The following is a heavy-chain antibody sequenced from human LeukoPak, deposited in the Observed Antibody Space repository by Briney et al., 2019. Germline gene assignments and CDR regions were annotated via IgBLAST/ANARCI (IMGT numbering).Heavy chain of an antibody. CDR1: GGSISSGDYY. CDR2: IYYSGST. D-gene: IGHD3-22*01. CDR3: ARGHYYDSSGSSMAYYYYMDV. V-gene: IGHV4-30-4*01. J-gene: IGHJ6*03. Sequence: SETLSLTCTVSGGSISSGDYYWSWIRQPPGKGLEWIGYIYYSGSTYYNPSLKSRVTISVDTSKNQFSLKLSSVTAADTAVYYCARGHYYDSSGSSMAYYYYMDVWGKGTTVTVSS.